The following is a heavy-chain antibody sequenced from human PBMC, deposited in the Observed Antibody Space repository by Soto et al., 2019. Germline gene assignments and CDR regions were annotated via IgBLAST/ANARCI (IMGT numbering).Heavy chain of an antibody. CDR1: GFTFSSYS. V-gene: IGHV3-21*01. CDR2: ISSSSSYI. CDR3: ARDPHYYDSSGYSGFDY. D-gene: IGHD3-22*01. J-gene: IGHJ4*02. Sequence: GGSLRLSCAASGFTFSSYSMNWVRQAPGKGLEWVSSISSSSSYIYYADSVKGRFTISRDNAKNSLYLQMNSLRAEDTAVYYCARDPHYYDSSGYSGFDYWGQGTLVTVSS.